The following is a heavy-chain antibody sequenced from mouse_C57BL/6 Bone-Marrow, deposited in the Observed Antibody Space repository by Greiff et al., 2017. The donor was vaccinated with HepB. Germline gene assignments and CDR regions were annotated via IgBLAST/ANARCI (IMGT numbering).Heavy chain of an antibody. CDR2: INPSSGYT. D-gene: IGHD2-4*01. Sequence: VQLQQSGAELARPGASVKMSCKASGYTFTSYTMHWVKQRPGQGLEWIGYINPSSGYTKYNQKFKDKATLTAAKSSSTAYMQLSSLTSEDSAVYYWARVGDYVAWFAYWGQGTLVTVSA. V-gene: IGHV1-4*01. CDR3: ARVGDYVAWFAY. CDR1: GYTFTSYT. J-gene: IGHJ3*01.